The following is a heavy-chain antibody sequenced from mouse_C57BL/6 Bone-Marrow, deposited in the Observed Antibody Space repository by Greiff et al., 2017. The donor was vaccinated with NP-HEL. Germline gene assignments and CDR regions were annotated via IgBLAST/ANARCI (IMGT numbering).Heavy chain of an antibody. CDR3: ARSRPGYWYFDV. V-gene: IGHV1-69*01. J-gene: IGHJ1*03. CDR2: IDPSDSYT. Sequence: VQLQQPGAELVMPGASVKLSCKASGYTFTSYWMHWVKQRPGQGLEWIGEIDPSDSYTNYNQKVKGKSTLTVDKSSSTAYMQLSSLTSEDSAVYCCARSRPGYWYFDVWGTGTTVTVSS. CDR1: GYTFTSYW.